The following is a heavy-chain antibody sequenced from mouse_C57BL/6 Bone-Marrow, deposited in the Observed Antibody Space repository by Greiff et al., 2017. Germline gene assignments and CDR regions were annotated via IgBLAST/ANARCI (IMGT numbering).Heavy chain of an antibody. CDR3: TRIAY. CDR1: GFNIKDDY. CDR2: IDPENGDT. V-gene: IGHV14-4*01. Sequence: EVQLQQSGAELVRPGDSVKMSCTASGFNIKDDYMHWVKQRPEKGLEWIGWIDPENGDTEYASKFQGKATITVDTSANTAYLQLSNLTSEDTAVYYYTRIAYWGQGTLVTVSA. J-gene: IGHJ3*01.